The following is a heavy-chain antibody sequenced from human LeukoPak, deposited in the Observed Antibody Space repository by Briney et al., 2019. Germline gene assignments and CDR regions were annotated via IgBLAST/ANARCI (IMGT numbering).Heavy chain of an antibody. CDR2: ISSSSSYI. CDR3: ARDINYYGDYFDN. D-gene: IGHD4-17*01. CDR1: GFTFSSNS. J-gene: IGHJ4*02. Sequence: PGGSLRLSCAASGFTFSSNSMNWVRQAPGKGLEWVSSISSSSSYIYYADSVKGRFTISRDNAKNSLYLQMNSLRVEDTAVYYCARDINYYGDYFDNWGQGTLVTVSS. V-gene: IGHV3-21*01.